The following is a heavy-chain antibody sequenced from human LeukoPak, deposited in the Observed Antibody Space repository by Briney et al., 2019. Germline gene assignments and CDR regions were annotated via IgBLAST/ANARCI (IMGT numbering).Heavy chain of an antibody. CDR1: GFPSSSYW. V-gene: IGHV3-74*01. Sequence: GGSLRLSCAASGFPSSSYWMHWVRQVPGKGLLWVSRINSDGSATIYADSVRGRFTISRDNAKNTLYLQMSGLRVEDTAVYHCASDSPYYGMDVWGQGTTVTVSS. CDR3: ASDSPYYGMDV. CDR2: INSDGSAT. J-gene: IGHJ6*02.